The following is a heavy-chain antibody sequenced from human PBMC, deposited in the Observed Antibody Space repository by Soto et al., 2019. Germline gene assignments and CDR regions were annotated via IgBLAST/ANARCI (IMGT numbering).Heavy chain of an antibody. CDR2: ISSSVSTI. CDR3: ARLYDSSGYCFDY. V-gene: IGHV3-48*03. J-gene: IGHJ4*02. CDR1: GFTFSSYE. D-gene: IGHD3-22*01. Sequence: PGVSLIISCAASGFTFSSYEMNWVRQAPGKGLEWVSYISSSVSTIYYAYSVKVRFTISRDNAKNSLYLQMNSLRAEDTAVYYCARLYDSSGYCFDYWCQGTLVTVSS.